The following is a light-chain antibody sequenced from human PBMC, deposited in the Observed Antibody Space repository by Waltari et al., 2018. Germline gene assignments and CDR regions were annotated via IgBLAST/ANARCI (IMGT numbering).Light chain of an antibody. CDR3: MQALQTPYT. J-gene: IGKJ2*01. CDR1: PSLLHSNGYND. Sequence: DIVMTQSPLSLPVTPGEPASISCRSSPSLLHSNGYNDLDWYLQKPGQSPQLLIYLGSNRASGVPDRFSGSESGTDFTLKISRVEAEDVGVYYCMQALQTPYTFGQGTKLEIK. CDR2: LGS. V-gene: IGKV2-28*01.